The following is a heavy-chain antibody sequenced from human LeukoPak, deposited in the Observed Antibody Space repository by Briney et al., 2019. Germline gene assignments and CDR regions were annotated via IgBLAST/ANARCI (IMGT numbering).Heavy chain of an antibody. CDR3: ARDDLPYYDILTGYPDY. J-gene: IGHJ4*02. CDR1: GYTFTSYG. D-gene: IGHD3-9*01. V-gene: IGHV1-18*01. CDR2: ISAYNGNT. Sequence: GASVKVSCKASGYTFTSYGISWVRQAPGQGLEWMGWISAYNGNTNYAQKLQGRVTMTTDTSTSTAYMELRSLRSDDTAVYYCARDDLPYYDILTGYPDYWGQGTLVTVSS.